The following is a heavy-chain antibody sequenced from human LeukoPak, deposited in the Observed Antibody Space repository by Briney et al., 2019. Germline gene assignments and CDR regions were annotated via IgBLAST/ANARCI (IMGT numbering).Heavy chain of an antibody. Sequence: ASVKVSCKASGYAFTSYDINWVRQATGQGLEWMGYMNPNSGNTGSAQRFQGRVTITTDESTDTAYMELSSLRSEDTAVYFCARSLGNDYSIQLDYWGQGTLVTVSS. D-gene: IGHD4-11*01. CDR2: MNPNSGNT. V-gene: IGHV1-8*01. CDR3: ARSLGNDYSIQLDY. CDR1: GYAFTSYD. J-gene: IGHJ4*02.